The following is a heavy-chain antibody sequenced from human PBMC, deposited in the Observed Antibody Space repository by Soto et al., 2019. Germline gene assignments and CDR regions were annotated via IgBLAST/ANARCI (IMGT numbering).Heavy chain of an antibody. Sequence: ASVKVSCKVSGYTLTELSMHWVRQAPGKGLEWMGGFDPEDGETIYAQKFQGRVTMTEDTSTDPAYMELSSLRSEDTAVYYCATRSNIYTTVTTYYMDVWGKGTTVTVSS. CDR3: ATRSNIYTTVTTYYMDV. CDR1: GYTLTELS. J-gene: IGHJ6*03. V-gene: IGHV1-24*01. D-gene: IGHD4-17*01. CDR2: FDPEDGET.